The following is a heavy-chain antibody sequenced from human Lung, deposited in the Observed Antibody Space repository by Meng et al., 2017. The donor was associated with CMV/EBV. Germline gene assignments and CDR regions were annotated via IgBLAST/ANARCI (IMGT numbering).Heavy chain of an antibody. CDR3: ARMIMNNYDYHFAMDV. J-gene: IGHJ6*02. D-gene: IGHD3-16*01. CDR1: GGSLGDYF. V-gene: IGHV4-34*01. Sequence: SETLSLXXTVYGGSLGDYFWTWIRQPPGKGPEWIGEIDHSGSTKYNPSLKSRATISDDASKNQLSLKLRSLTAADTAVYYCARMIMNNYDYHFAMDVWGQGXSVTVSS. CDR2: IDHSGST.